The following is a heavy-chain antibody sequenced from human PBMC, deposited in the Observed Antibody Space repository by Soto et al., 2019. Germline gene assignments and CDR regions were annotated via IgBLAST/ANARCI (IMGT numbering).Heavy chain of an antibody. Sequence: SETLSLACTVSGVSIHNSHSFWSWIRQPPGKGLQFIASVYHNGVAPYNSSLKSRVTISVDTANNQVSMRMRSLTAADTAFYYCGRVVEGATRHTDPDSWGQGILVTVS. CDR3: GRVVEGATRHTDPDS. J-gene: IGHJ5*01. V-gene: IGHV4-39*01. CDR2: VYHNGVA. D-gene: IGHD2-21*01. CDR1: GVSIHNSHSF.